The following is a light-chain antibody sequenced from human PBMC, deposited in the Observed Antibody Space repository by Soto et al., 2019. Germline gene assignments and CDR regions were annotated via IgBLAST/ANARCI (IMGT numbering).Light chain of an antibody. J-gene: IGLJ1*01. CDR2: EVS. Sequence: QSVLTQPPSVSLSPGQSITISCTGTSSDVGGYNYVSWYQQHPGKAPKLMIYEVSNQPSGVSNRFSGSKSGNTASLTISGLQAEDEADYYCSSYTISSTLVFGTGTKVTVL. V-gene: IGLV2-14*01. CDR3: SSYTISSTLV. CDR1: SSDVGGYNY.